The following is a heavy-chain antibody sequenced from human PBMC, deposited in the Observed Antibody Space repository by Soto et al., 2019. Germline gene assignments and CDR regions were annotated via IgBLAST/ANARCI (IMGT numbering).Heavy chain of an antibody. Sequence: GASVKVSCKASGGTFSSYAISWVRQAPGQGPEWMGGIIPIFGTANYAQKFQGRVTITADESTSTAYMELSSLRSEDTAVYYCARDGLSDGYNLPYYYYGMDVWGQGTTVTVSS. J-gene: IGHJ6*02. CDR1: GGTFSSYA. CDR2: IIPIFGTA. CDR3: ARDGLSDGYNLPYYYYGMDV. V-gene: IGHV1-69*13. D-gene: IGHD2-21*01.